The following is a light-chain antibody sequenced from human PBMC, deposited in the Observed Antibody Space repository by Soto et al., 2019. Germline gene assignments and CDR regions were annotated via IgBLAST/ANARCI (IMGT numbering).Light chain of an antibody. CDR1: QAVSTW. Sequence: DIQMTQSPSFVSASVGDRVTITCRASQAVSTWLAWYQQKPGDAPKLLIYAASTLQSGVPSRFSGSGSGTDFTLPIRSLQPEDFATYYCQPANSFPRTFGGGTKVEIK. J-gene: IGKJ4*01. CDR2: AAS. CDR3: QPANSFPRT. V-gene: IGKV1-12*01.